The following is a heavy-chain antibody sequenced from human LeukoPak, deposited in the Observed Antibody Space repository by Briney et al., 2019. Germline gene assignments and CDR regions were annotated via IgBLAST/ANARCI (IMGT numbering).Heavy chain of an antibody. Sequence: GGSLRLSCVASGFTFSSYWMTCVRQAPGKGLEWVANIKQDGSEKYYVDSVKGRFTISRDNVKNSLYLQMNSLRAEDTAVYHCARISLDAFDIWGQGTMVTVSS. CDR2: IKQDGSEK. V-gene: IGHV3-7*04. CDR1: GFTFSSYW. J-gene: IGHJ3*02. CDR3: ARISLDAFDI.